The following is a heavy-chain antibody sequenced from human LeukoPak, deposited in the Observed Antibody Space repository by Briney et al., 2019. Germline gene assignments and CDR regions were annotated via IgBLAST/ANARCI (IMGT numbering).Heavy chain of an antibody. D-gene: IGHD3-10*01. Sequence: ASVKVSCKASGYTFTGYYMHWVRQAPRQGLEWMGWINPNSGGTNYAQKFQGRVTMTRDTSISTAYMELSRLRSDDTAVYYCARDRITMVRGADAYYGMDVWGQGTTVTVSS. CDR3: ARDRITMVRGADAYYGMDV. V-gene: IGHV1-2*02. CDR1: GYTFTGYY. J-gene: IGHJ6*02. CDR2: INPNSGGT.